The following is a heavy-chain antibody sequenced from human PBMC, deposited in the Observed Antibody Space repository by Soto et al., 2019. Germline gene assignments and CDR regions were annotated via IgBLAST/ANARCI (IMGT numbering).Heavy chain of an antibody. V-gene: IGHV3-53*01. CDR1: GFTVSSNY. CDR3: ARGGMRYGGITMVRGGPGVRYHYYGMDV. J-gene: IGHJ6*02. Sequence: GGSLRLSCAASGFTVSSNYMSWVRQAPGKGLEWVSVIYSGGSTYYADSEKGRFTNSRDNSKNTLYLQMNSLRAEDTAVYYCARGGMRYGGITMVRGGPGVRYHYYGMDVWGQGTTVTVSS. D-gene: IGHD3-10*01. CDR2: IYSGGST.